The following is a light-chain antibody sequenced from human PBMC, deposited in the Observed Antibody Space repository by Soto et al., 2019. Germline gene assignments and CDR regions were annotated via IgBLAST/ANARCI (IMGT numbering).Light chain of an antibody. CDR2: EVT. CDR3: SSFTNSMVV. Sequence: QSVLTQPASVSGSPGQSITISCTGTTSDVGSHNFVSWYQQLPGKAPKLLIYEVTNRPSGTSNRFSGSKSGNTASLTISGLQAEDEADYYCSSFTNSMVVFGGGTKVTVL. J-gene: IGLJ3*02. CDR1: TSDVGSHNF. V-gene: IGLV2-14*01.